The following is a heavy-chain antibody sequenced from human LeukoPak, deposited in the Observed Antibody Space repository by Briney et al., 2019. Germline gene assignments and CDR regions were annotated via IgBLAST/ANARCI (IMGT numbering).Heavy chain of an antibody. D-gene: IGHD5-18*01. CDR1: GLTFNNYA. CDR3: AKGSGRGYSYGLEY. CDR2: ISGSGGTT. V-gene: IGHV3-23*01. J-gene: IGHJ4*02. Sequence: PGGSLRLSCAASGLTFNNYAMNWVRQAPGKGLEWVSVISGSGGTTYYADSVKGRFTISRDSSKNTLYLQMNSLRAEDTAVYYCAKGSGRGYSYGLEYWGQGTLVTVSS.